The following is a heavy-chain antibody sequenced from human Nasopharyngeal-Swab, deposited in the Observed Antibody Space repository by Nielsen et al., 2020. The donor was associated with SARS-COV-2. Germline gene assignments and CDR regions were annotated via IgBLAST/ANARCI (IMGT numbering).Heavy chain of an antibody. J-gene: IGHJ4*02. CDR2: INHSGST. CDR3: ARTRGVLRLRCFDY. V-gene: IGHV4-34*01. Sequence: WIRQPPGKGLEWIGEINHSGSTNYNPSLKSRVTISVDTSKNQFSLKLSSVIAADTAVYYCARTRGVLRLRCFDYWGQGTLVTVSS. D-gene: IGHD4-17*01.